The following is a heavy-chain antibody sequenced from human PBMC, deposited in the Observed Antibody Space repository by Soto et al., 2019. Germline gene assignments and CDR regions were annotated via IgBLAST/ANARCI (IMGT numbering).Heavy chain of an antibody. J-gene: IGHJ4*02. V-gene: IGHV3-23*01. CDR2: ISGSGGST. CDR3: ERGGSGYVWFNEF. Sequence: XESLRLSCAASGFTFSSYAMSWVRQAPGKGLEWVSAISGSGGSTYYADSVKGRFTISRDNSKNTLYLQMNSLRAEDTAIYYCERGGSGYVWFNEFWGQGTLVTVSS. CDR1: GFTFSSYA. D-gene: IGHD2-15*01.